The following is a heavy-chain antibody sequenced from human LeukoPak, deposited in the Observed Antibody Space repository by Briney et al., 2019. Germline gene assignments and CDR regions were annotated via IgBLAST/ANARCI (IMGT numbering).Heavy chain of an antibody. D-gene: IGHD6-19*01. V-gene: IGHV4-34*01. CDR1: GGSFSGYY. J-gene: IGHJ5*02. CDR2: INHSGST. CDR3: ARGCFESRQQWLVRGNWFDP. Sequence: SETLSLTCAVYGGSFSGYYWSWIRQPPGKGLEWIGEINHSGSTNYNPSLESRVTISVDTSKNQFSLKLSSVTAADTAVYYCARGCFESRQQWLVRGNWFDPWGQGTLVTVSS.